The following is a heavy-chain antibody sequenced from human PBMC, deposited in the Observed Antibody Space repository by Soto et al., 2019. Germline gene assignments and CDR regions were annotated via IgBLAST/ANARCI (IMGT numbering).Heavy chain of an antibody. V-gene: IGHV3-74*01. CDR1: GSTFSGYW. J-gene: IGHJ6*02. Sequence: EVQLVESGGGLVLPGGSLRLSCAASGSTFSGYWMHWVRQAPGKGLVWVSRISSYGSETHYADSVKGRFTISRDNAKNTLYLQMNSLRADDTAVYYCASNYAYAEGYYWYGIDVWGQGTTVTVSS. CDR2: ISSYGSET. CDR3: ASNYAYAEGYYWYGIDV. D-gene: IGHD3-16*01.